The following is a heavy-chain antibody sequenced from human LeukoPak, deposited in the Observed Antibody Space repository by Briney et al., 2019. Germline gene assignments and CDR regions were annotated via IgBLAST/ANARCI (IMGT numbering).Heavy chain of an antibody. CDR2: ISSSSSTI. V-gene: IGHV3-48*04. D-gene: IGHD3-10*01. Sequence: GGSLRLSCAASGFTFSSYSMNWVRQAPGKGLEWVSYISSSSSTIYYADSVKGRFTISRDNAKNSLYLQMNSLRAEDTAVYYCARVGYPYGSGSGDYWGQGTLVTVSS. J-gene: IGHJ4*02. CDR3: ARVGYPYGSGSGDY. CDR1: GFTFSSYS.